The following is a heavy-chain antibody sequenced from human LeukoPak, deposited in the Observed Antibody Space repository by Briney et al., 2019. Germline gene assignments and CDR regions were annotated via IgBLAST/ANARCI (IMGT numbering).Heavy chain of an antibody. V-gene: IGHV1-2*02. D-gene: IGHD3-3*01. CDR2: INPHTGAA. J-gene: IGHJ4*02. CDR3: ARGKSGYSP. CDR1: GYTFTENY. Sequence: ASVKVSCKVSGYTFTENYIHWVRQAPGQGLEWMGLINPHTGAANYSQKFQGRVTMTRDTSISTAYMYLTRLRFDDTAVYYCARGKSGYSPWGQGTPVTVSS.